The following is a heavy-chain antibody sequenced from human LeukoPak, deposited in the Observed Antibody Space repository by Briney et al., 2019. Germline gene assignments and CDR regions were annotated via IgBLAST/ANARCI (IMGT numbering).Heavy chain of an antibody. CDR1: GFTFSAFA. V-gene: IGHV3-23*01. J-gene: IGHJ6*02. CDR2: VSGSGRST. Sequence: GGSLRLSCAASGFTFSAFAMSWVRQAPGKGLEWVSAVSGSGRSTFFADSLKGRFTISRDNSKNTLYLQMNSLRAEDTAPYYCAKAANWNDRHNYNYYYGMDVWGQGTTVTVSS. D-gene: IGHD1-20*01. CDR3: AKAANWNDRHNYNYYYGMDV.